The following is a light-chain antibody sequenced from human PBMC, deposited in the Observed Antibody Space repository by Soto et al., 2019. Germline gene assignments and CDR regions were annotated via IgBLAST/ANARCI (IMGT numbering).Light chain of an antibody. CDR3: QHYNSYSEA. CDR2: KAS. CDR1: QTISSW. J-gene: IGKJ1*01. Sequence: DIQMTQSPSTLSGSVGDRVTITCRASQTISSWLAWYQQQPGKAPKLLIYKASTLKSGVPSRFSGSGSGTEFTLTIISLQPDDFATYYCQHYNSYSEAFGQGTKVELK. V-gene: IGKV1-5*03.